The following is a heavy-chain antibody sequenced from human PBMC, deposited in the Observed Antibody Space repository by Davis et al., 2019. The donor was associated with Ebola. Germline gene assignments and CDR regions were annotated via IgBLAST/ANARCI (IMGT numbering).Heavy chain of an antibody. J-gene: IGHJ4*02. CDR2: INSDGSTP. D-gene: IGHD3-16*02. CDR3: TRVIDGDYDDN. Sequence: GESLKISCAASGFTFSSYWMHWVRQAPGKGLVWVSRINSDGSTPSYADSVKGRFTISRDNAKNTLYLQMNSLRAEDTAVYYCTRVIDGDYDDNWGQGTLVTVSS. CDR1: GFTFSSYW. V-gene: IGHV3-74*01.